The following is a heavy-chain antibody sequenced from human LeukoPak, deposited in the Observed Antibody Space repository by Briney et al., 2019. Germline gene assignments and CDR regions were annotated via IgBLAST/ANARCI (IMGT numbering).Heavy chain of an antibody. V-gene: IGHV3-15*01. CDR3: TTSFLRPSLYGDYFQH. CDR2: IKSKTDGGTT. D-gene: IGHD2-8*01. CDR1: GFTFSSYA. J-gene: IGHJ1*01. Sequence: PGGSLRLSCAASGFTFSSYAMSWVRQAPGKGLEWVGRIKSKTDGGTTDYAAPVKGRFTISRDDSKNTLYLQMNSLKTEDTAVYYCTTSFLRPSLYGDYFQHWGQGTLVTVSS.